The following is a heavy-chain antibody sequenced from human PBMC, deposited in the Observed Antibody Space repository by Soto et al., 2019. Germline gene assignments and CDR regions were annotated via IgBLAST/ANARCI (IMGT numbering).Heavy chain of an antibody. CDR1: GGSISSGGYY. V-gene: IGHV4-31*03. D-gene: IGHD3-10*01. CDR3: ARDHYYGSGSQRTNWFDP. CDR2: IYYSGST. J-gene: IGHJ5*02. Sequence: SETLSLTCTVSGGSISSGGYYWSWIRQHPGKGLEWIGYIYYSGSTYYNPSLKSRVTISVDTSKNQFSLKLSSVTAADTAVYYCARDHYYGSGSQRTNWFDPWGQGTLVTVSS.